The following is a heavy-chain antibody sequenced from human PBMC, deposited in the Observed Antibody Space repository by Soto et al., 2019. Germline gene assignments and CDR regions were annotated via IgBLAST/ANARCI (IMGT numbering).Heavy chain of an antibody. CDR2: IYNEVT. Sequence: EVQLVESGGGLVQPGGSLRLSCVASGFTVTEIYMNWVRQAPGKGLEWFSVIYNEVTDYADSVRGRFSISTDSSKNALYRQMKSLRAEDSAVYYWVREPRYCSGGSCTIMGDAFDIWAQGTMVTVS. J-gene: IGHJ3*02. CDR3: VREPRYCSGGSCTIMGDAFDI. CDR1: GFTVTEIY. V-gene: IGHV3-66*01. D-gene: IGHD2-15*01.